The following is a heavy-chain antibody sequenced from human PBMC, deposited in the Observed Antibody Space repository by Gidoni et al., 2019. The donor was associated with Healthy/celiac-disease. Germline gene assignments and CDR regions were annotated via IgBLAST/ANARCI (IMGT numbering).Heavy chain of an antibody. CDR2: IRSKANSYAT. CDR1: GFTFSGSA. CDR3: TSHNDYGDYLGY. Sequence: EVQLVESGGGLVQPGGSLKLSCAASGFTFSGSAMTWVRQAAGKGLEWVGRIRSKANSYATAYAASVKGRFTISRDDSKNTAYLQMNSLKTEDTAVYYCTSHNDYGDYLGYWGQGTLVTVSS. V-gene: IGHV3-73*02. D-gene: IGHD4-17*01. J-gene: IGHJ4*02.